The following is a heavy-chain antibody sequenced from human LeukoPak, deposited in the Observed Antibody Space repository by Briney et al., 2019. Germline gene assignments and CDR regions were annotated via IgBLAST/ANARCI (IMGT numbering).Heavy chain of an antibody. J-gene: IGHJ4*02. D-gene: IGHD2-15*01. CDR3: AGYCSGGSCYGNDY. CDR1: GGTFSSYA. Sequence: SVKVSCKASGGTFSSYAISWVRQAPGQGLEWMGGIIPIFGTANYAQKFRGRVTITADESTSTAYMELSSLRSEDTAVYYCAGYCSGGSCYGNDYWGQGTLVTVSS. V-gene: IGHV1-69*13. CDR2: IIPIFGTA.